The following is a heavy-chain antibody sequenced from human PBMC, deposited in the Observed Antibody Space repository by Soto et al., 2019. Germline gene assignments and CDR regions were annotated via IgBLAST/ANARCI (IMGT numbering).Heavy chain of an antibody. J-gene: IGHJ4*02. D-gene: IGHD1-20*01. CDR3: ARDREVRYRFAS. CDR2: ISGSGGST. V-gene: IGHV3-23*01. CDR1: GFTFSSYA. Sequence: GGSLRLSCAASGFTFSSYAMSWVRQAPGKGLEWVSAISGSGGSTYYADSVKGRFTISRDNSKNTLYLQMNSLRAEDTAVYYFARDREVRYRFASWGQGTLVTGSS.